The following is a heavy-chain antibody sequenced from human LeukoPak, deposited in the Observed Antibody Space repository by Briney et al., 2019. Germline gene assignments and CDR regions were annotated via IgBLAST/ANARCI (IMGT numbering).Heavy chain of an antibody. CDR2: IKPDGSDT. J-gene: IGHJ6*02. Sequence: PGGSLRLSCGASGFTFTTHWIHWVRQAPGKGLVWVSRIKPDGSDTNYADSVKGRFTISRDNAKNTVYLQMNSLRAEDTAVYYCAREMATPPLIPSYGMDVWGQGTTVTVSS. D-gene: IGHD2-8*01. CDR3: AREMATPPLIPSYGMDV. V-gene: IGHV3-74*01. CDR1: GFTFTTHW.